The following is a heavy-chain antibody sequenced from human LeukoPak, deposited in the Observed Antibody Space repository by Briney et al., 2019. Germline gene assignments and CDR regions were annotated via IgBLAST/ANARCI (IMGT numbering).Heavy chain of an antibody. J-gene: IGHJ2*01. D-gene: IGHD2-2*01. CDR3: ARNIVVVPAAKAPHWYFDL. V-gene: IGHV4-34*01. Sequence: PSETLSLTCAVYGGSFSGYYWSWIRQPPGKGLEWIGEINHSGSTNYNPSLKSRVTISVDTSKNQFSLKPSSVTAADTAVYYCARNIVVVPAAKAPHWYFDLWGRGTLVTVSS. CDR1: GGSFSGYY. CDR2: INHSGST.